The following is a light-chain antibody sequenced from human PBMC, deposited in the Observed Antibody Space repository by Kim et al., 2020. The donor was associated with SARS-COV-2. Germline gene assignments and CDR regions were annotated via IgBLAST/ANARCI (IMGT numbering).Light chain of an antibody. CDR2: QDD. CDR3: QSWDDTTAV. Sequence: SVSPVQTAAIICSGDKLKNKYACWYPQKSGQHPVQVIYQDDKRPSGIPERFSGSNSGNTATLTISGTQTIDESDYYCQSWDDTTAVFGGGTQLTVL. J-gene: IGLJ2*01. CDR1: KLKNKY. V-gene: IGLV3-1*01.